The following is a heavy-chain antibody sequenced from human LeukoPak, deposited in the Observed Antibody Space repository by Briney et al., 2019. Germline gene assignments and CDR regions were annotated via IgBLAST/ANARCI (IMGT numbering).Heavy chain of an antibody. CDR2: ISSSSSYI. CDR3: ASYDILTGYWGY. Sequence: GGSLRLSCAASGFTFSSYSMNWVRQAPGEGLGWVSSISSSSSYIYYADSVKGRFTISRDNAKNSLYLQMNSLRAEDTAVYYCASYDILTGYWGYWGQGTLVTVSS. D-gene: IGHD3-9*01. V-gene: IGHV3-21*01. J-gene: IGHJ4*02. CDR1: GFTFSSYS.